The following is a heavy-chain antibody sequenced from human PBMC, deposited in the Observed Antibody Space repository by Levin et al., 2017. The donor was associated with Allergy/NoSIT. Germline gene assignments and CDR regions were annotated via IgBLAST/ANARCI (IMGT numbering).Heavy chain of an antibody. Sequence: GESLKISCAASGFTFSSYWMHWVRQAPGKGLVWVSRINSDGSSTSYADSVKGRFTISRDNAKNTLYLQMNSLRAEDTAVYYCARGLGGYDFSDYADYWGQGTLVTVSS. CDR1: GFTFSSYW. J-gene: IGHJ4*02. D-gene: IGHD3-3*01. CDR2: INSDGSST. CDR3: ARGLGGYDFSDYADY. V-gene: IGHV3-74*01.